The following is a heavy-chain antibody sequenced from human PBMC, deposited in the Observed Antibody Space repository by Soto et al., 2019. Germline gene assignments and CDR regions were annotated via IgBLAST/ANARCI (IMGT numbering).Heavy chain of an antibody. Sequence: QPGWSLRLSCAASVFTFSTFGMHWVRQAPGKGLEWVSLISNDGSTKYYTDSVKGRFTISRDNSKNTLYLQMNSLRPEDTAVYYCAKGTQPAYYFGMDVWGQGTTVTVSS. V-gene: IGHV3-30*18. CDR2: ISNDGSTK. J-gene: IGHJ6*02. CDR3: AKGTQPAYYFGMDV. D-gene: IGHD6-13*01. CDR1: VFTFSTFG.